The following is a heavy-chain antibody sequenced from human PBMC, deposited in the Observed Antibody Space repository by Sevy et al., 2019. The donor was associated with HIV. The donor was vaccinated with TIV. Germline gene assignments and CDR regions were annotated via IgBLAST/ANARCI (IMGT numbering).Heavy chain of an antibody. V-gene: IGHV4-59*01. CDR1: GGSISSYY. CDR2: IYYSGST. Sequence: SETLSLTCTVSGGSISSYYWSWIRQPPGKGLEWIGYIYYSGSTNYNPPLKSRVTISVDTSKNQFSLKLSSVTAADTAVYYCARGRIAAASTGVVWWFDPWGQGTLVTVSS. D-gene: IGHD6-13*01. CDR3: ARGRIAAASTGVVWWFDP. J-gene: IGHJ5*02.